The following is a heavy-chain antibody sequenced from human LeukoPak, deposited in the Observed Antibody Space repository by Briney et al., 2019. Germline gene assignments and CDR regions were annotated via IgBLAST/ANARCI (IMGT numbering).Heavy chain of an antibody. D-gene: IGHD2-15*01. CDR3: ARHFRYCSGGSCYSPYYFDY. J-gene: IGHJ4*02. CDR1: GGSFSGYY. Sequence: PSETLSLTCAVYGGSFSGYYWSWIRQPPGKGLEWIGEINHSGSTNYNPSLKSRVTISVDTSKNQFSLKLSSVTAADTAVYYCARHFRYCSGGSCYSPYYFDYWGQGTLVTVSS. V-gene: IGHV4-34*01. CDR2: INHSGST.